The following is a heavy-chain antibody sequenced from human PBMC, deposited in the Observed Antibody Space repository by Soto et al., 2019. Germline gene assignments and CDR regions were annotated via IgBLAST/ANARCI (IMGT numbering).Heavy chain of an antibody. CDR3: ARVAQGWELPRGGMDV. Sequence: QVQLVQSGAEVKKPGSSVKVSCKASGGTFSSYAISWVRQAPGQGLEWMGGIIPIFGTANYAQKFQGRVTITADESTSTAYMELSSLRSEDTAVDYCARVAQGWELPRGGMDVWGQGTTVTVSS. J-gene: IGHJ6*02. CDR2: IIPIFGTA. V-gene: IGHV1-69*12. CDR1: GGTFSSYA. D-gene: IGHD1-26*01.